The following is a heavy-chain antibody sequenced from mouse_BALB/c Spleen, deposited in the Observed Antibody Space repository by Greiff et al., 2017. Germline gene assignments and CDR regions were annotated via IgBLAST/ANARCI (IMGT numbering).Heavy chain of an antibody. CDR3: ARTYDYVAY. D-gene: IGHD2-4*01. Sequence: QVQLQQSGAELVRPGTSVKVSCKASGYAFTNYLIEWVKQRPGQGLEWIGVINPGSGGTNYNEKFKGKATLTADKSSSTAYMQLSSLTSDDSAVYFCARTYDYVAYWGRGTLVTVSA. CDR2: INPGSGGT. CDR1: GYAFTNYL. J-gene: IGHJ3*01. V-gene: IGHV1-54*01.